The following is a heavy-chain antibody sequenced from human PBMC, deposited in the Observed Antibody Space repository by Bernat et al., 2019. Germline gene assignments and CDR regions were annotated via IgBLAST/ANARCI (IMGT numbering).Heavy chain of an antibody. J-gene: IGHJ3*02. CDR1: GGSISSYY. CDR3: ARPLGCGSSTCPTDAFDI. CDR2: IYSSGSI. D-gene: IGHD2-2*01. V-gene: IGHV4-4*08. Sequence: QVQLQESGPGLVKPSETLSLTCTVSGGSISSYYWGWIRQPPGKGLEWIGNIYSSGSINYNPSLMSRVTISLDTSKNQYSLKLTSATAADTAVYYCARPLGCGSSTCPTDAFDIWGQGTMVTVSS.